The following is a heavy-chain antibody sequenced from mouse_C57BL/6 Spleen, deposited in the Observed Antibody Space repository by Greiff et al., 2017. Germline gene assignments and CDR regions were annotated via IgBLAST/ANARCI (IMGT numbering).Heavy chain of an antibody. CDR1: GYTFTSYG. Sequence: QVQLKESGAELARPGASVKLSCKASGYTFTSYGISWVKQRTGQGLAWIGEIYPRSGNTYYNEKFKGMATLTADKSSSTAYMELRSLTSADSAVYFCARKYYGSSPFAYWGQGTLVTVSA. CDR3: ARKYYGSSPFAY. J-gene: IGHJ3*01. CDR2: IYPRSGNT. D-gene: IGHD1-1*01. V-gene: IGHV1-81*01.